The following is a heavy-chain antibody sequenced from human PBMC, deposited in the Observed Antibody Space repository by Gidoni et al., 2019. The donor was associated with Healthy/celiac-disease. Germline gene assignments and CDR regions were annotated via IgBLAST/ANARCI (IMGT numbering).Heavy chain of an antibody. Sequence: EVQLLESGGGLVQPGGSLRLSCAASGFTFSRYAMSWVRQAPGKGLEWVSAISGSGGSTYYADSVKGRFTISRDNSKNTLYLQMNSLRAEDTAVYYCAKLAKPRDSIVVVNLDYWGQGTLVTVSS. CDR1: GFTFSRYA. D-gene: IGHD3-22*01. V-gene: IGHV3-23*01. J-gene: IGHJ4*02. CDR3: AKLAKPRDSIVVVNLDY. CDR2: ISGSGGST.